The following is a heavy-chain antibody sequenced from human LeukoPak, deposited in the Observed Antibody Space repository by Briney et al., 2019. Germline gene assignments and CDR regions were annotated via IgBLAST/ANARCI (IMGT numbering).Heavy chain of an antibody. D-gene: IGHD1-26*01. CDR2: MNIDGSEK. J-gene: IGHJ4*01. CDR1: GFTFSNYW. CDR3: ARDPVEWELLLDC. V-gene: IGHV3-7*01. Sequence: GGSLRLSCAASGFTFSNYWMGWVRQAPGKRPEWVANMNIDGSEKYYADSVKGRFTISRDNARNSVYLQMNSLRVEDTAVYYCARDPVEWELLLDCWGQEPWSPSPQ.